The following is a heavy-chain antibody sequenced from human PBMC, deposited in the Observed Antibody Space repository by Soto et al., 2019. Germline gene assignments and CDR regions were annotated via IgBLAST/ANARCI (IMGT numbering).Heavy chain of an antibody. CDR2: IYWDDDK. J-gene: IGHJ4*02. D-gene: IGHD2-15*01. Sequence: QITLKESGPTLVKPTQTLTLTCTFSGFSLTTTGVGVGWIRQPPGKALEWLANIYWDDDKRYSPSLKSRITNTKDTSKNQVVLTMTHMDPVDTATYFCAHRAVLCSGGTCYSHPFDFWGQGTLVTVSS. CDR1: GFSLTTTGVG. CDR3: AHRAVLCSGGTCYSHPFDF. V-gene: IGHV2-5*02.